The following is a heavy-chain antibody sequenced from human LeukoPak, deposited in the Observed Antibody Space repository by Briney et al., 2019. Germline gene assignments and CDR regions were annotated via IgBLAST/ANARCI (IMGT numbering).Heavy chain of an antibody. Sequence: SETLSLTCTVSGGSISSSSYYWGWIRQPPGKGLEWIGSIYYSGSTYYNPSLKSRVTISVDTSKNQFSLKLSSVTAADTAVYYCARVGYYGSGSYYTPHSYYYYMDVWGKGTTVTVSS. V-gene: IGHV4-39*07. D-gene: IGHD3-10*01. J-gene: IGHJ6*03. CDR3: ARVGYYGSGSYYTPHSYYYYMDV. CDR2: IYYSGST. CDR1: GGSISSSSYY.